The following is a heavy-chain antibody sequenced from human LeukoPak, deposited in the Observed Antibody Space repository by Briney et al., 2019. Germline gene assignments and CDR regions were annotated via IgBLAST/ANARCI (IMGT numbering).Heavy chain of an antibody. CDR1: GFTFSSYA. Sequence: PGGSLRLSCAASGFTFSSYAMHWVRQAPGKGLEWVAVISYDGSNKYYADSVKGRFTISRDNSKNTLYLQMNSLRAEDTAVYYCARDRIQPGYYMDVWGKGTTVTVSS. D-gene: IGHD1-14*01. CDR2: ISYDGSNK. V-gene: IGHV3-30*04. J-gene: IGHJ6*03. CDR3: ARDRIQPGYYMDV.